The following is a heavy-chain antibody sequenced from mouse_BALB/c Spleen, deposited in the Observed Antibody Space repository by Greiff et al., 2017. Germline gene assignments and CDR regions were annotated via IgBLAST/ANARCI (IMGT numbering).Heavy chain of an antibody. CDR1: GFTFSDYG. D-gene: IGHD2-3*01. CDR3: ARVDGYYAWFAY. J-gene: IGHJ3*01. Sequence: EVQRVESGGGLVQPGGSRKLSCAASGFTFSDYGMAWVRQAPGKGPEGVAFISNLAYSIYYADTVTGRFTISREKAKNPLYLEMSSLRSEDTAMYYCARVDGYYAWFAYWGQGTLVTVSA. CDR2: ISNLAYSI. V-gene: IGHV5-15*02.